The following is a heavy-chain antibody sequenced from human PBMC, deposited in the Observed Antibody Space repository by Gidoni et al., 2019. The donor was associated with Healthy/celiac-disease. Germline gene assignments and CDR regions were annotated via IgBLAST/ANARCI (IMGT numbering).Heavy chain of an antibody. CDR1: GFTFSSYA. D-gene: IGHD5-12*01. CDR3: AKFQTAYGGYGSY. V-gene: IGHV3-23*01. Sequence: EVQLLESGGGLVQPGGSLRLSCAASGFTFSSYAMSWVRQAPGKGLEWVSAISGSGGSKYYADSVKGRFTISRDNSKNTLYLQMNSLRAEDTAVYYCAKFQTAYGGYGSYWGQGTLVTVSS. J-gene: IGHJ4*02. CDR2: ISGSGGSK.